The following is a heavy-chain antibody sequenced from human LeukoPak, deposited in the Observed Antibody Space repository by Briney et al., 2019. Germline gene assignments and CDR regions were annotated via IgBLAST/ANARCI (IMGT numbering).Heavy chain of an antibody. CDR3: AKDAGASSAFFDL. V-gene: IGHV3-23*01. CDR2: ISGSGGTT. Sequence: GGSLRLSCAASGFSFSSYAMGWVRQAPGKGLEWVSAISGSGGTTNYADSVKGRFTISRDNSKDTLYLQMNSLTDEDTAIYYCAKDAGASSAFFDLWGQGTLVTVSS. D-gene: IGHD2-8*02. CDR1: GFSFSSYA. J-gene: IGHJ4*02.